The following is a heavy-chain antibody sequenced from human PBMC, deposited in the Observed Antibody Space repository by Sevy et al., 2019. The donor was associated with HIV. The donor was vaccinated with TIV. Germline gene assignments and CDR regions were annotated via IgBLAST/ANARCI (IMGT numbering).Heavy chain of an antibody. Sequence: ASVKVSCKASGGTFSSYAISWVRQAPGQGLEWMGGIIPIFGTANYAQKFQGRVTITADESTSTAYMELSSLRSEDMAVYYCARVDSKNDAFDIWGQGTMVTVSS. V-gene: IGHV1-69*13. CDR3: ARVDSKNDAFDI. J-gene: IGHJ3*02. CDR2: IIPIFGTA. CDR1: GGTFSSYA. D-gene: IGHD4-4*01.